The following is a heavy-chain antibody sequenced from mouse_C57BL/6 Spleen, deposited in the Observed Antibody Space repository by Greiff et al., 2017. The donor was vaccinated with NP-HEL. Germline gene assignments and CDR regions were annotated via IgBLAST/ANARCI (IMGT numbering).Heavy chain of an antibody. J-gene: IGHJ1*03. V-gene: IGHV1-81*01. Sequence: VQRVESGAELARPGASVKLSCKASGYTFTSYGISWVKQRTGQGLEWIGEIYPRSGNTYYNEKFKGKATLTADKSSSTAYMELRSLTSEDSAVYFCARPGAITTVVARYWYFDVWGTGTTVTVSS. CDR1: GYTFTSYG. CDR2: IYPRSGNT. D-gene: IGHD1-1*01. CDR3: ARPGAITTVVARYWYFDV.